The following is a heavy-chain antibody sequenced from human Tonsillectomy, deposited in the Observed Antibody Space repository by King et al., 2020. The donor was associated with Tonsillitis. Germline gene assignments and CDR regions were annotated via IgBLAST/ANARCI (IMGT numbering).Heavy chain of an antibody. CDR2: IYYSGST. Sequence: QLQESGPGLVKPSQTLFLTCKVSGGPISSGGYYWSWIRQHPGKGLEWIGYIYYSGSTYYNPSLKSRVTISVDTSKNHFSLKLSSVTAADTAVYYCARGLFSSTSADAFDIWGQGTLVAVSS. V-gene: IGHV4-31*03. CDR1: GGPISSGGYY. J-gene: IGHJ3*02. CDR3: ARGLFSSTSADAFDI. D-gene: IGHD2-2*01.